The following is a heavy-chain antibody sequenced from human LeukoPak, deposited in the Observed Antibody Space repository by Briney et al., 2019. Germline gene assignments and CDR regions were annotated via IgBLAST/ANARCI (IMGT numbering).Heavy chain of an antibody. CDR3: AKSLDSSGYYYGVGT. J-gene: IGHJ3*01. Sequence: GGSLRLSCAASGFTFDDYTMHWVRQAPGKGLEWVSLISWDGGSTYYADSVKGRFTISRDNSKNTLYLQMNSLRAEDTAVYYCAKSLDSSGYYYGVGTWGQGTMVTVSS. CDR1: GFTFDDYT. V-gene: IGHV3-43*01. D-gene: IGHD3-22*01. CDR2: ISWDGGST.